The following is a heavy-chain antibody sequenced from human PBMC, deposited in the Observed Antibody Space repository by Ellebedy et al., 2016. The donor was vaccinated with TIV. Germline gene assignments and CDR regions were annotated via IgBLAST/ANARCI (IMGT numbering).Heavy chain of an antibody. Sequence: MPGGSLRLSCSVSAGSISPYYWSWIRQAPGAGLEWLGFISYSGDTIYNPSLKSRVTISVDPSKDQFSLKLTSVTAADTATYYCARTNSGTYSDYFDYWGQGTPVTVSS. CDR2: ISYSGDT. CDR3: ARTNSGTYSDYFDY. J-gene: IGHJ4*02. V-gene: IGHV4-59*01. CDR1: AGSISPYY. D-gene: IGHD1-26*01.